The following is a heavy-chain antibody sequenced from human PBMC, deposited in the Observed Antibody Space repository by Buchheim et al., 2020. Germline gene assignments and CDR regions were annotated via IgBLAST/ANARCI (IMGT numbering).Heavy chain of an antibody. CDR3: AKDGDSSGYLDY. CDR1: GFTFSSYG. D-gene: IGHD3-22*01. Sequence: QVQLVESGGGVVQPGRSLRLSCAASGFTFSSYGMHWVRQAPGKGLEWVAVISYDGSNKYYADSVKGRFTISSDNSKNTLYLQMNSLRAEDTAVYYCAKDGDSSGYLDYWGQGTL. V-gene: IGHV3-30*18. CDR2: ISYDGSNK. J-gene: IGHJ4*02.